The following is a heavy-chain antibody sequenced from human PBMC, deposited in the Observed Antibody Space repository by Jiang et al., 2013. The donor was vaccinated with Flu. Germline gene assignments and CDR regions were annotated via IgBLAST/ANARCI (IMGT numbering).Heavy chain of an antibody. J-gene: IGHJ2*01. CDR2: LLQWST. D-gene: IGHD2-15*01. V-gene: IGHV4-59*01. CDR1: GGSISSYY. CDR3: ARDFAREEAPLPVVVVAANHRYFDL. Sequence: KPSETLSLTCTVSGGSISSYYWSWIRQPREGTGVDWVYLLQWSTNYNPSLKSRVTISVDTSKNQFSLKLSSVTAADTAVYYCARDFAREEAPLPVVVVAANHRYFDLWGRGTLVTVSS.